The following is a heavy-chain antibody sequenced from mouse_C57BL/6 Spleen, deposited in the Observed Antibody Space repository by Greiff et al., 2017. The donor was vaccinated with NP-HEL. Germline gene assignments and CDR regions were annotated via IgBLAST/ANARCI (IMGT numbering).Heavy chain of an antibody. CDR2: INPSNGGT. D-gene: IGHD1-1*01. CDR1: GYTFTSYW. V-gene: IGHV1-53*01. Sequence: QVQLHQPGTELFKPGASVKLSCKASGYTFTSYWMHWVKQRPGQGLEWIGNINPSNGGTNYNEKFKSKATLTVDKSSSTAYMQLSSLTSEDSAVYYCARTYYYGSSYRAMDYWGQGTSVTVSS. J-gene: IGHJ4*01. CDR3: ARTYYYGSSYRAMDY.